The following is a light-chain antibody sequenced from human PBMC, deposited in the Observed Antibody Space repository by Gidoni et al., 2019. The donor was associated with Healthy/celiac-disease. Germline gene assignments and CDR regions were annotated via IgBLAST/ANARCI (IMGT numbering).Light chain of an antibody. J-gene: IGLJ3*02. CDR2: EVS. V-gene: IGLV2-14*01. Sequence: SALAPPASVSGSPGQSITISCTGTSTDVCGYNYVSWYQQHPGKAPKLMIYEVSNRPSGVSNRFSGSKSGNTASLTISGLQAEDEADYYGSSYTSSSTWVFGGGTKLTVL. CDR3: SSYTSSSTWV. CDR1: STDVCGYNY.